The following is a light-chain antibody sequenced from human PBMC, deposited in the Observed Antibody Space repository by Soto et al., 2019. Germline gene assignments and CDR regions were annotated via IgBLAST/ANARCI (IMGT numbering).Light chain of an antibody. Sequence: QSALTQPASVSWSPGQSITISCTGTSSDVGLYDYVSWYQQHPGKAPQLMIYAVSNRHSGVSNRFSASKSGNTASLFISGLQADDEADYYCSSYTSDSSYVFGSGTKSPS. CDR3: SSYTSDSSYV. J-gene: IGLJ1*01. CDR2: AVS. CDR1: SSDVGLYDY. V-gene: IGLV2-14*01.